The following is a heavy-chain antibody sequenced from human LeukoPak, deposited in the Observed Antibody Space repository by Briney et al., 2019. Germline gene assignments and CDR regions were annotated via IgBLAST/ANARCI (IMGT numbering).Heavy chain of an antibody. CDR3: AREVDAVAAAGSAGYFQH. CDR2: ISAYNGNT. Sequence: ASVKVSCKASGYTFTSYGINWVRQAPGQGLEWMGWISAYNGNTKYAQKLQGRVTMTTDTSTSTAYMELRSLRSDDTAVYYCAREVDAVAAAGSAGYFQHWGQGALVAVSS. CDR1: GYTFTSYG. J-gene: IGHJ1*01. D-gene: IGHD6-13*01. V-gene: IGHV1-18*01.